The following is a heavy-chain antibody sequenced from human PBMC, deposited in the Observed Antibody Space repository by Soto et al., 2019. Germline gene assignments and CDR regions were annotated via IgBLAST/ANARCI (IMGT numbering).Heavy chain of an antibody. D-gene: IGHD3-22*01. CDR1: GFTFSSYV. Sequence: GGSLRLSCAASGFTFSSYVMSWVRQAPGKGLEWVSAISGSGGSTYYADSVKGRFTISRDNSKNTLYLQMNSLRAEDTAVYYCAKESRDSSGYREDDYWGQGTLVTVSS. CDR3: AKESRDSSGYREDDY. CDR2: ISGSGGST. J-gene: IGHJ4*02. V-gene: IGHV3-23*01.